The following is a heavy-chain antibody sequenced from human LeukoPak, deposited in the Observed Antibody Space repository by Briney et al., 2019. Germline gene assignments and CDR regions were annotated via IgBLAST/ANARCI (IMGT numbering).Heavy chain of an antibody. D-gene: IGHD3-10*01. Sequence: SETLSLTCTVSGGSLSSGGYYWSWLRQHPGKGLEWIGYIYYSGSTYYNPSLKSRVTISVDTSKNQFSLKLSSVTAADTAVYYCARSVRELLWFGELVSRAFDIWGQGTMVTVSS. CDR3: ARSVRELLWFGELVSRAFDI. J-gene: IGHJ3*02. CDR1: GGSLSSGGYY. V-gene: IGHV4-31*03. CDR2: IYYSGST.